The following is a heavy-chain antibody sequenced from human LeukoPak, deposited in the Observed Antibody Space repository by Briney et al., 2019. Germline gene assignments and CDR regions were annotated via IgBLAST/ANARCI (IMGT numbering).Heavy chain of an antibody. Sequence: GAPLQISCEGSGSSFTSYWSGWVRQLPGKGLEWMVIIYPCDSDTRSRPSFQGQVTISAVKSISTAYLQWISLKSSDTAMYYCARRYNWNDGCPFDIWGQGTMVTVSS. CDR3: ARRYNWNDGCPFDI. V-gene: IGHV5-51*01. J-gene: IGHJ3*02. CDR2: IYPCDSDT. CDR1: GSSFTSYW. D-gene: IGHD1-1*01.